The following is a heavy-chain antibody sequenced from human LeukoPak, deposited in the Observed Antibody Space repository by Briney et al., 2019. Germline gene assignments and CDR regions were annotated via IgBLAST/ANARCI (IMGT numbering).Heavy chain of an antibody. CDR2: ISGSGGST. J-gene: IGHJ4*02. D-gene: IGHD2-2*01. CDR3: AKDLLGYCSSTSCSRRDGYNNFDY. CDR1: GFTFSSYA. Sequence: GGSLRLSCAASGFTFSSYAMSWVRQAPGKGLEWVSAISGSGGSTYYADSVKGRFTISGDNSKNTLYLQMNSLRAEDTAVYYCAKDLLGYCSSTSCSRRDGYNNFDYWGQGTLVTVSS. V-gene: IGHV3-23*01.